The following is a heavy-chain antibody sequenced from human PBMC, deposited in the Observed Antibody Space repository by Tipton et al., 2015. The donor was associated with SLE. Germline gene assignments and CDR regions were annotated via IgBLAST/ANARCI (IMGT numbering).Heavy chain of an antibody. D-gene: IGHD6-13*01. CDR2: IYYSGST. CDR1: GGSISSGGYY. CDR3: ARREIAAAVYFDY. V-gene: IGHV4-39*01. Sequence: TLSLTCTVSGGSISSGGYYWSWIRQPPGKGLEWIGSIYYSGSTYYNPSLKSRVTISVDTSKNQFSLKLSSVTAADTAVYYCARREIAAAVYFDYWGQGTLVTVSS. J-gene: IGHJ4*02.